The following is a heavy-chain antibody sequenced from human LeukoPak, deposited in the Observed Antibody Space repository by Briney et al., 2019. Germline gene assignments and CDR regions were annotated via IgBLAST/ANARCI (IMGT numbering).Heavy chain of an antibody. V-gene: IGHV1-18*01. CDR3: ARDLGIAAAGTIDC. D-gene: IGHD6-13*01. CDR2: ISAYNGNT. Sequence: ASVKVSCNASGYTFTSYGISWVRQAPGQGLEWMGWISAYNGNTNYAQKLQGRVTMTTDTSTSTAYMELRSLRSDDTAVYYCARDLGIAAAGTIDCWGQGTLVTVSS. CDR1: GYTFTSYG. J-gene: IGHJ4*02.